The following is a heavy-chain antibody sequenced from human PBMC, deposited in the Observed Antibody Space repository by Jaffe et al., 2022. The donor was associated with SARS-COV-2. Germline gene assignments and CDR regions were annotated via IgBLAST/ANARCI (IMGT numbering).Heavy chain of an antibody. D-gene: IGHD1-1*01. CDR2: IKEDGSEK. J-gene: IGHJ4*02. Sequence: EVQLVESGGGLVQPGGSLRLSCGASGFTFNTYWMAWVRQAPGKGLEWVANIKEDGSEKYYLDSVKGRFTIFRDNAKNLLFLQMNSLRAEDTALYYCSGELEGGPWYWGQGILVTVSS. CDR1: GFTFNTYW. V-gene: IGHV3-7*01. CDR3: SGELEGGPWY.